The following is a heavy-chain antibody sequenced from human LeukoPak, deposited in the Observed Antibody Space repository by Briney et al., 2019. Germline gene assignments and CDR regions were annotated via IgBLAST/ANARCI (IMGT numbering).Heavy chain of an antibody. CDR1: GGTFSSYA. D-gene: IGHD3-3*01. V-gene: IGHV1-69*05. J-gene: IGHJ3*02. CDR2: IIPIFGTA. CDR3: ARDITIFGVGDAFDI. Sequence: ASVKVSCKASGGTFSSYAISWVRQAPGQGLEWMGGIIPIFGTANYAQKFQGRVTITTDESTSTAYMELSSLRSEDTAVYYCARDITIFGVGDAFDIWGQGTMVTVSS.